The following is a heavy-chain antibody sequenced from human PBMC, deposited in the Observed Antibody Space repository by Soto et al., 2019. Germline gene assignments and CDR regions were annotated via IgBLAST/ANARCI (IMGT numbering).Heavy chain of an antibody. J-gene: IGHJ4*02. D-gene: IGHD4-17*01. CDR2: IYYSGTP. V-gene: IGHV4-31*03. CDR1: GGSIVIDNYY. CDR3: ASLYGASVNYFDH. Sequence: PSETLSLTCTVSGGSIVIDNYYWSWVRQHPGTGLEWIAYIYYSGTPYYNPSLKSRLTISLDTSKNQFSLNLNSVTAADTAVFYCASLYGASVNYFDHWGPETLVTFPS.